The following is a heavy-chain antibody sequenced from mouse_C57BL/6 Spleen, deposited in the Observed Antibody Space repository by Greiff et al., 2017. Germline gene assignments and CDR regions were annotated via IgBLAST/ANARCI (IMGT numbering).Heavy chain of an antibody. CDR2: IYPRDGST. D-gene: IGHD1-1*01. CDR3: ARRGTTVVGYFDV. J-gene: IGHJ1*03. V-gene: IGHV1-85*01. CDR1: GYTFTSYD. Sequence: QVQLKESGPELVKPGASVKLSCKASGYTFTSYDINWVKQRPGQGLAWIGWIYPRDGSTKYNEKFKGKATLTVDTSSSTAYMELHSLTSEDSAVYFCARRGTTVVGYFDVWGTGTTVTVSS.